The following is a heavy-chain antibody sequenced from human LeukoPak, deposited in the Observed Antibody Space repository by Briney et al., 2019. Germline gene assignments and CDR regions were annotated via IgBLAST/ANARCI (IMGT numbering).Heavy chain of an antibody. J-gene: IGHJ4*02. V-gene: IGHV4-39*02. CDR2: IYYSGSA. CDR3: ARVQQQLLPFDY. CDR1: GGSISSTGYY. Sequence: SETLSLTCTVSGGSISSTGYYWGWIRQPPGKGLEWIGSIYYSGSAYYNPSLKSRVTISVDTSKNHFSLKLSSVTAADTAVYYCARVQQQLLPFDYWGQGILVTVSS. D-gene: IGHD6-13*01.